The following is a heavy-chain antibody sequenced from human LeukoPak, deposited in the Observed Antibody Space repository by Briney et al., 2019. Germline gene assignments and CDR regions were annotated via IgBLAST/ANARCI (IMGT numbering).Heavy chain of an antibody. J-gene: IGHJ5*02. V-gene: IGHV1-2*02. Sequence: GASVKVSCKASGYTFTGYYMHWVRQAPGQGLEWMGWINPNSGGTNYAQKFQGRVTMTRDTSTSTVYMELSSLRSEDTAVYYCARDRADRSVRSWFDPWGQGTLVTVSS. CDR1: GYTFTGYY. D-gene: IGHD3-10*01. CDR2: INPNSGGT. CDR3: ARDRADRSVRSWFDP.